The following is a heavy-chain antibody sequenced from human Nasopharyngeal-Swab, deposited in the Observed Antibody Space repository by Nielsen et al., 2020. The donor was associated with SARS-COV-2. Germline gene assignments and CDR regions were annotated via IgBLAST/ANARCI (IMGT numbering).Heavy chain of an antibody. Sequence: LRLSCAISGDSVSSNSAAWNWIRQSPSRGLEGLGRTYYRSKWYNDYAVSVKSRITINPDTSKNQFSLQLNSVTPEDTAVYYCARESYSSGWYGGGNFDYWGQGTLVTVSS. V-gene: IGHV6-1*01. J-gene: IGHJ4*02. CDR3: ARESYSSGWYGGGNFDY. CDR1: GDSVSSNSAA. CDR2: TYYRSKWYN. D-gene: IGHD6-19*01.